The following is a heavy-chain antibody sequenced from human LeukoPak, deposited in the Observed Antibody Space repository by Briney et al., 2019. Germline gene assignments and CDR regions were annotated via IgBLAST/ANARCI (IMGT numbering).Heavy chain of an antibody. V-gene: IGHV3-21*01. Sequence: GGSLRLSCAASGFTFSSYSMNWVRQAPGKGLEWVSSISSSSSYIYYADSVKGRFTISRDNAKNSLYLQMYSLRAEDTAVYYCARDKIELGILFDAFDIWGQGTMVTVSS. J-gene: IGHJ3*02. D-gene: IGHD7-27*01. CDR2: ISSSSSYI. CDR1: GFTFSSYS. CDR3: ARDKIELGILFDAFDI.